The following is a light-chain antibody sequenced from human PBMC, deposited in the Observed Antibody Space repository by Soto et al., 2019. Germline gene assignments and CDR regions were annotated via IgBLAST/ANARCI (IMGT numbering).Light chain of an antibody. V-gene: IGLV2-14*01. CDR2: EVS. CDR1: SSDVGGYNY. Sequence: QSALTQPSSVSGSPGQSITISCTGTSSDVGGYNYVSWYQQHPGKAPKLMIYEVSNRPSGVSNRFSGSKSGNTASLNISGLQAEDEADYYCSSYTSSSTLEGVFGGGTKVTVL. J-gene: IGLJ2*01. CDR3: SSYTSSSTLEGV.